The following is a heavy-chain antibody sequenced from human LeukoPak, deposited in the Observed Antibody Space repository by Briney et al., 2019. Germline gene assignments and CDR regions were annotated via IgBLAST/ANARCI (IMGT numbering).Heavy chain of an antibody. CDR1: GYTFTSYG. D-gene: IGHD3-10*01. CDR2: IIPIFGTA. CDR3: ARANSIYGSGSYYNGGFDY. V-gene: IGHV1-69*13. J-gene: IGHJ4*02. Sequence: GASVKVSCKASGYTFTSYGISWVRQAPGQGLEWMGGIIPIFGTANYAQKFQGRVTITADESTSTAYMELSSLRSEDTAVYYCARANSIYGSGSYYNGGFDYWGQGTLVTVSS.